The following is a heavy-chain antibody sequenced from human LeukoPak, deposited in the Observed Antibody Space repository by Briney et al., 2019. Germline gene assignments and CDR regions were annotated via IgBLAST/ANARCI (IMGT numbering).Heavy chain of an antibody. D-gene: IGHD6-19*01. V-gene: IGHV4-59*01. J-gene: IGHJ5*02. CDR3: ARDWAGYSSGWYGNWFDP. CDR2: IHYTGST. CDR1: GASISNYY. Sequence: SETLSLTCTVSGASISNYYCSWLRQPPGEGLEWLGYIHYTGSTNYNPSLKSRVTISVDTSKNQFSLKLRSVTAADTAVYYCARDWAGYSSGWYGNWFDPWGQGTLVTVSS.